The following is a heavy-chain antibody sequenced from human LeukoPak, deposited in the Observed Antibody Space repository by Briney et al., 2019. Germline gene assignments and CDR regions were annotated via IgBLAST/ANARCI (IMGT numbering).Heavy chain of an antibody. J-gene: IGHJ6*02. CDR3: AREVRSGIFYYYYGMDV. CDR1: GFTFSSYW. Sequence: GGSLRLSCAASGFTFSSYWMSWVRQAPGKGLEWVANIKQDGSEKYYVDSVKGRFTISRDNAKNSLYLQMNSLRAEDTAVYYYAREVRSGIFYYYYGMDVWGQGTTVTVSS. V-gene: IGHV3-7*05. D-gene: IGHD3-9*01. CDR2: IKQDGSEK.